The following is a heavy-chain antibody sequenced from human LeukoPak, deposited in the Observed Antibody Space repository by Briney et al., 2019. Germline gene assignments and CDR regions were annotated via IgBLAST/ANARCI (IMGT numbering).Heavy chain of an antibody. Sequence: PGGSLRLSSAASGFTFSSYAMSWVRQAPGKGLEWVSAISRSGGSTYYADSVKGRFTISRDNSKNTLFLQMNSLRAEDTALYYCATSYYYESSAYSRTLYQYGMDVWGQGTTVTVSS. CDR1: GFTFSSYA. J-gene: IGHJ6*01. CDR2: ISRSGGST. CDR3: ATSYYYESSAYSRTLYQYGMDV. D-gene: IGHD3-22*01. V-gene: IGHV3-23*01.